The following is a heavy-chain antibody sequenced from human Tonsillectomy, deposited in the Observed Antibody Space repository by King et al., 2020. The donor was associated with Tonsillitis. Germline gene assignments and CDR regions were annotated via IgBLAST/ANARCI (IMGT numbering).Heavy chain of an antibody. CDR3: ASLDDYSNSADY. D-gene: IGHD4-11*01. Sequence: EVQLVQSGGGLVKPGGSLRLSCAASGFTFSSYSMNWVRQAPGKGLEWVSSISSSSSYIYYADSVKGRFTISRDNAKNSLYLQMNSLRAEDTAVYYCASLDDYSNSADYWGQGTLVTVSS. CDR1: GFTFSSYS. V-gene: IGHV3-21*01. J-gene: IGHJ4*02. CDR2: ISSSSSYI.